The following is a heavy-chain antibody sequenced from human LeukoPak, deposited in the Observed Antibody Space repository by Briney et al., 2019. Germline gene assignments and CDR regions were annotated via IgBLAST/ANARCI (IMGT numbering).Heavy chain of an antibody. V-gene: IGHV1-2*02. Sequence: GASVKVSCKASGYTFTDYYIHWIRQAPGQGLEWMGWINPNSGSTNNAQKFQGRLTMTRDTSINTAYMELSRLRSDDTAVYYCARDFPAGTTPGIWGQGTMVTVSS. CDR1: GYTFTDYY. J-gene: IGHJ3*02. D-gene: IGHD1-1*01. CDR2: INPNSGST. CDR3: ARDFPAGTTPGI.